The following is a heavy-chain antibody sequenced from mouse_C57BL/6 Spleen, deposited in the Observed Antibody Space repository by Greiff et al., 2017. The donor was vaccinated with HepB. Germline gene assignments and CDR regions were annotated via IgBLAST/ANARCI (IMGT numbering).Heavy chain of an antibody. Sequence: QVHVKQPGTELVKPGASVKLSCKASGYTFTSYWMHWVKQRPGQGLEWIGNINPSNGGTNYNEKFKSKATLTVDKSSSTAYMQLSSLTSEDSAVYYCARQLRGFNAMDYWGQGTSVTVSS. V-gene: IGHV1-53*01. CDR3: ARQLRGFNAMDY. CDR1: GYTFTSYW. D-gene: IGHD1-3*01. J-gene: IGHJ4*01. CDR2: INPSNGGT.